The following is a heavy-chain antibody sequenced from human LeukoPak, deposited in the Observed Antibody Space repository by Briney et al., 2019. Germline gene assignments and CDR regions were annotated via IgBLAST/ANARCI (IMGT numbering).Heavy chain of an antibody. Sequence: PGGSLRLSCAASVFTFISYSMSWVRQAPWKGLEWVSDISGSGGSTYYADSVKGRFTISRDNSKNTLYLQMNSLRAEDTAVYYCAKDRDSSGCSLDYWGQGTLVTVSS. V-gene: IGHV3-23*01. D-gene: IGHD6-19*01. CDR1: VFTFISYS. J-gene: IGHJ4*02. CDR2: ISGSGGST. CDR3: AKDRDSSGCSLDY.